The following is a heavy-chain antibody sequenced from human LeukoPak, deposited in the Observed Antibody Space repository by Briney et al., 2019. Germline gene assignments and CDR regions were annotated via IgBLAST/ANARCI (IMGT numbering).Heavy chain of an antibody. CDR2: IYYSGST. CDR3: AREEDSNSTIDFGS. Sequence: SETLSLTCSVSGGSVSSGRFYWTWIRQPPGRGLKWIGAIYYSGSTNYNPSINSRVSTSVETSKNQFSLSMTSETAYTTPVYYCAREEDSNSTIDFGSWGQATLV. D-gene: IGHD6-13*01. CDR1: GGSVSSGRFY. V-gene: IGHV4-61*01. J-gene: IGHJ4*02.